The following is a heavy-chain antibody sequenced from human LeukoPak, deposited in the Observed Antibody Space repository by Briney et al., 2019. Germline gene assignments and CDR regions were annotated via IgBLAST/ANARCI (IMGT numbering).Heavy chain of an antibody. J-gene: IGHJ4*02. D-gene: IGHD2-2*01. V-gene: IGHV3-74*01. CDR3: ARVATTSSKWSLDY. Sequence: HPGGSLRLSCAASGFTFSAYWMHWVRQSPGKGLVRVSRINSDGSSTDYADSVKGRFTISRDIAKSTLYLQMNSLRAEDTAVYYCARVATTSSKWSLDYWGQGTLVTVSS. CDR1: GFTFSAYW. CDR2: INSDGSST.